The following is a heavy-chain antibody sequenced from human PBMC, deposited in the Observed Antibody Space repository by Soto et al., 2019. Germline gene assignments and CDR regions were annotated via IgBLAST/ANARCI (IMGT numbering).Heavy chain of an antibody. CDR2: IYYSGST. J-gene: IGHJ5*02. CDR3: ARFVYGDYISDNWFDP. V-gene: IGHV4-39*01. CDR1: GGSISSSSHY. D-gene: IGHD4-17*01. Sequence: ASETLSLTCTVSGGSISSSSHYWAWIRQPPGKGLEWIGSIYYSGSTYYNPPLKSRITISVDTSKNQFSLKLSSVTAADTAVYYCARFVYGDYISDNWFDPWGQGTLVTVSS.